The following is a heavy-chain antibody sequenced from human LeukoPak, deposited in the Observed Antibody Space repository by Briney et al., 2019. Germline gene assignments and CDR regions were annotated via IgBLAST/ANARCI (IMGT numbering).Heavy chain of an antibody. J-gene: IGHJ6*03. D-gene: IGHD5-12*01. Sequence: PGGSLRLSCAASGFIFSSYSMNWVRQAPGKGLEWVSSISSGSSYIYYADSVKGRFTISRDNAKNSLYLQMNSLSAEDTAVYYCAYTSGYDFSSYYYYYMDVWAKGTTVTVSS. CDR2: ISSGSSYI. V-gene: IGHV3-21*01. CDR3: AYTSGYDFSSYYYYYMDV. CDR1: GFIFSSYS.